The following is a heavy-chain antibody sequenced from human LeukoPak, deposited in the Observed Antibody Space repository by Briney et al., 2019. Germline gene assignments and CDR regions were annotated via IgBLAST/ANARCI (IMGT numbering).Heavy chain of an antibody. Sequence: GGSLRLSCAASGFTFSSYEMNWVRQAPGKGLEWISYIHSSGSTIYYADSVKGRFTISRDNAKNSLYLQMNSLRAEDTAVYYCAREDPDWFDPWGQGTLVTVSS. CDR2: IHSSGSTI. CDR1: GFTFSSYE. CDR3: AREDPDWFDP. V-gene: IGHV3-48*03. J-gene: IGHJ5*02.